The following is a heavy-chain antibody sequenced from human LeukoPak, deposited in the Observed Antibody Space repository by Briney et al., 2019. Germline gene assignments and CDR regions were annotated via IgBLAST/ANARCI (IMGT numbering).Heavy chain of an antibody. D-gene: IGHD5-12*01. Sequence: PGRSLRLSCAASGXTFSSYGVHWVRQAPGKGLEWVAVIWYDGSNKYYAASVKGRFTISRDNSKNTLYLQMNSLRAEDTAVYYCARGDSGYDFSYFDYWGQGTLVTVSS. CDR1: GXTFSSYG. J-gene: IGHJ4*02. CDR3: ARGDSGYDFSYFDY. V-gene: IGHV3-33*01. CDR2: IWYDGSNK.